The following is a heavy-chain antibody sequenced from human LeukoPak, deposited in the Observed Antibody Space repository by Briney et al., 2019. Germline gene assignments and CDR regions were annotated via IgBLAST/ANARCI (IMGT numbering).Heavy chain of an antibody. D-gene: IGHD6-13*01. CDR3: ARVPVIAAAGGDYYGMDV. J-gene: IGHJ6*02. CDR2: MNPNSGNT. V-gene: IGHV1-8*02. CDR1: GGTFSSYA. Sequence: WASVKVSCKASGGTFSSYAISWVRQATGQGLEWMGWMNPNSGNTGYAQKFQGRVTMTRNTSISTAYMELSSLRSEDTAVYYCARVPVIAAAGGDYYGMDVWGQGTTVTVSS.